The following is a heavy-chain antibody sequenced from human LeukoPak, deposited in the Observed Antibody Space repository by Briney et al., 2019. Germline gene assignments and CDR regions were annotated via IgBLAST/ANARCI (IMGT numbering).Heavy chain of an antibody. D-gene: IGHD3-10*01. Sequence: GASLRLSCAASGFTFSSYAMGWVRQAPGKGLEWVSAISGSGGSTYYADSVKGRFTISRDNSKNTLYLQMNSLRAEDTAVYYCARGPRGPARLDYWGQGTLVTVSS. J-gene: IGHJ4*02. CDR3: ARGPRGPARLDY. CDR1: GFTFSSYA. V-gene: IGHV3-23*01. CDR2: ISGSGGST.